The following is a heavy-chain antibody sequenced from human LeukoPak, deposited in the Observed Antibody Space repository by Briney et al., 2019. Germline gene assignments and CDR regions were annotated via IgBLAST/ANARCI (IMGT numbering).Heavy chain of an antibody. CDR1: GYTFTGYY. D-gene: IGHD2-2*01. V-gene: IGHV1-2*02. CDR3: ARLADCSSSSCRSFDY. Sequence: ASVKVSCKASGYTFTGYYVHWARQAPGQGLEWMGWINPNSGGTTYAQKFQGRVTMTRDTSISTAYMELSRLRSDDTAVYYCARLADCSSSSCRSFDYWGQGTLVTVSS. CDR2: INPNSGGT. J-gene: IGHJ4*02.